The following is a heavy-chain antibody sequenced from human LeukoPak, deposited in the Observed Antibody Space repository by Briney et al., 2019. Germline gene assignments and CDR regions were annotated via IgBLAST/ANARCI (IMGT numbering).Heavy chain of an antibody. Sequence: PGGSLRLSCAASGFTFSSYAMHWVRQAPGKGLEWVAVISYDGSNKYYADSVKGRFTISRDNSKNTLYLQMNSLRAEDTAVYYCARGRRTYYDFPGAAYWGQGTPVTVSS. V-gene: IGHV3-30-3*01. J-gene: IGHJ4*02. CDR3: ARGRRTYYDFPGAAY. CDR1: GFTFSSYA. CDR2: ISYDGSNK. D-gene: IGHD3-3*01.